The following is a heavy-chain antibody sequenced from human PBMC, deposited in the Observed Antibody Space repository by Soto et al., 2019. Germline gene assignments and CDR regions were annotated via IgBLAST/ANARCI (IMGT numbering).Heavy chain of an antibody. CDR1: GFTFRSFT. J-gene: IGHJ5*02. V-gene: IGHV3-21*01. CDR2: ISSNSAYI. D-gene: IGHD6-13*01. CDR3: TRDASRDSSARGWFDP. Sequence: VGSLRLSCAASGFTFRSFTMNWVRQAPGKGLEWVSTISSNSAYIYYTDALRGRFTISRDNAKNSLHPQMNSLRAEDTAVYYCTRDASRDSSARGWFDPWGPGTLVTVSS.